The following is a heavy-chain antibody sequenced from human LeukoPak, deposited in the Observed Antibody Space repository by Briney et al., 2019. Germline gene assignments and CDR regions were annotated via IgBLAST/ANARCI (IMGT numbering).Heavy chain of an antibody. CDR3: ARPQNWSYRAPFDY. J-gene: IGHJ4*02. CDR2: ISYDGSNK. CDR1: GFTFSSYA. Sequence: SGGSLRLSCAASGFTFSSYAMHWVRQAPGKGLEWVAVISYDGSNKYYADSVKGRFTISRDNSKNTLYLQMNSLRAEDTAVYYCARPQNWSYRAPFDYWGQGTLVTVSS. D-gene: IGHD1-7*01. V-gene: IGHV3-30-3*01.